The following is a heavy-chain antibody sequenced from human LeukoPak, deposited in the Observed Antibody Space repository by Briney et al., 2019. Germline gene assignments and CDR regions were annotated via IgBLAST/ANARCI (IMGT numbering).Heavy chain of an antibody. D-gene: IGHD2-15*01. Sequence: PSETLSLTCTVSGGSISSYYWSWIRQPPGKGLEGIGYIYYSGSTNYNPSLKSRVTISVDTSKNQFSLKLSSVTAADTAVYYCARLRGYCSGGSCYSVATYYYYGMDVWGQGTTVTVSS. CDR1: GGSISSYY. CDR2: IYYSGST. CDR3: ARLRGYCSGGSCYSVATYYYYGMDV. V-gene: IGHV4-59*08. J-gene: IGHJ6*02.